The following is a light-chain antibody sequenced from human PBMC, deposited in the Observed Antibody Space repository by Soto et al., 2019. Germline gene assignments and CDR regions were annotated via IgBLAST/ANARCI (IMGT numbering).Light chain of an antibody. CDR2: HVS. CDR1: GTDVGQYNY. Sequence: QSVLAQPPSASGSPGQSVTISCTGAGTDVGQYNYVSWYQQHPGKAPKLLIHHVSRRPSGVPDRFSGSTSVNSASLTISGLQADDEADYYCCLYIGATTYVFGTGTKVTVL. J-gene: IGLJ1*01. V-gene: IGLV2-8*01. CDR3: CLYIGATTYV.